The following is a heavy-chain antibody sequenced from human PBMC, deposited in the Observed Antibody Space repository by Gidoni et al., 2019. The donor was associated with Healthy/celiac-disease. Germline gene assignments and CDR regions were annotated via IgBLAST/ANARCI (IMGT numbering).Heavy chain of an antibody. J-gene: IGHJ6*02. D-gene: IGHD1-1*01. CDR2: ISYDGSNK. Sequence: GMHWVRQAPGKGLEWVAVISYDGSNKYYADSVKGRFTISRDNSKNTLYLQMNSLRAEDTAVYYCAKDDVQLERHWIHGMDVWGQGTTVTVSS. V-gene: IGHV3-30*18. CDR3: AKDDVQLERHWIHGMDV. CDR1: G.